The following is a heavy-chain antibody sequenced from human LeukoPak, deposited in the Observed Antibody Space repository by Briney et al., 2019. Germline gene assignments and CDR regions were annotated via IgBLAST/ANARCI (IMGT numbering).Heavy chain of an antibody. J-gene: IGHJ1*01. Sequence: PGGSLRLSCAASGFTFSSYAMHWVRQAPGKGLEWVSGISWNSGSIGYADSVKGRFTISRDNAKNSLYLQMNSLRAEDTALYYCAKDRMATAEYFQHWGQGTLVTVSS. V-gene: IGHV3-9*01. CDR2: ISWNSGSI. D-gene: IGHD5-24*01. CDR1: GFTFSSYA. CDR3: AKDRMATAEYFQH.